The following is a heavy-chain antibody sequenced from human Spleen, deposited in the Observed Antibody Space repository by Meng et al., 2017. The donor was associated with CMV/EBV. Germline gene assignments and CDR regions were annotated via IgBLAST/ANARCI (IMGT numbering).Heavy chain of an antibody. Sequence: GGSLRLSCAASGFTFSTYAISWVRQAPGKGLEWVSYISSSGSTIYYADSVKGRFTISRDNAKNSLYLQMNSLRAEDTAVYYCAHSNSYYYYGMDVWGQGTLVTVSS. CDR1: GFTFSTYA. D-gene: IGHD4-11*01. CDR2: ISSSGSTI. CDR3: AHSNSYYYYGMDV. V-gene: IGHV3-48*03. J-gene: IGHJ6*02.